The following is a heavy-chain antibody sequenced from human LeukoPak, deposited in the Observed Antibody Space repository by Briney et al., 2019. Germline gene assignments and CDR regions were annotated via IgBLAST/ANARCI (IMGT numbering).Heavy chain of an antibody. Sequence: GGSLRLSCAASGFTFSSYAMSWVRQAPGKGLEWVSAISGSGGSTYYADSVKGRFTISRDNSKNTLYLQMNSLRAGDTAVYYCAKDPYDFWSGYYGGYFDYWGQGTLVTVSS. D-gene: IGHD3-3*01. CDR1: GFTFSSYA. CDR3: AKDPYDFWSGYYGGYFDY. CDR2: ISGSGGST. J-gene: IGHJ4*02. V-gene: IGHV3-23*01.